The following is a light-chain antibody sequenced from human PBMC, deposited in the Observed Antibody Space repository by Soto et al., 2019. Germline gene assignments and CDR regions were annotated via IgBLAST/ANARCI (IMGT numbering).Light chain of an antibody. V-gene: IGKV2-30*01. Sequence: DVVMTQSPLSLPVTLGQPASISCRSSQSLVYSDGYAYLSWFQQRPGQSPRRLIYMASKRDSGVPHSFSGSGSGTDFTLQINRVEAEDVGVYYCLQGTHWPSTFGRGTRVEIK. CDR2: MAS. J-gene: IGKJ1*01. CDR3: LQGTHWPST. CDR1: QSLVYSDGYAY.